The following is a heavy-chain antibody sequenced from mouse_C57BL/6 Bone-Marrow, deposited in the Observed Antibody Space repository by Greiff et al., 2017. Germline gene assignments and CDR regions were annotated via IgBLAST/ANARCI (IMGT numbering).Heavy chain of an antibody. CDR2: INPSSGYT. V-gene: IGHV1-7*01. Sequence: QVQLQQPGTELVKPGASVKLSCKASGYTFTSYWMHWVKQRPGQGLEWIGYINPSSGYTKYNQKFKDKATLTADKSSSTAYMQLSSLTYEDSAVYDCARITTVAVQGYWGQGTLVTVSA. CDR1: GYTFTSYW. D-gene: IGHD1-1*01. J-gene: IGHJ3*01. CDR3: ARITTVAVQGY.